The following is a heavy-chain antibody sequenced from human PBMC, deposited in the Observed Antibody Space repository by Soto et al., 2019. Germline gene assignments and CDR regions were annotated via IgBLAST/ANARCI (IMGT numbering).Heavy chain of an antibody. Sequence: GGSLKISCKGSGYSFTRYLIGLVGQMPGKSLECMGIIYPGDSDTRYSPSFQGQVTISADKSISTAYLQWSSLKASDTAMYYCARRGPYYDFWSGYYNYYFDYWGQGTLVTVSS. CDR1: GYSFTRYL. V-gene: IGHV5-51*01. CDR3: ARRGPYYDFWSGYYNYYFDY. CDR2: IYPGDSDT. J-gene: IGHJ4*02. D-gene: IGHD3-3*01.